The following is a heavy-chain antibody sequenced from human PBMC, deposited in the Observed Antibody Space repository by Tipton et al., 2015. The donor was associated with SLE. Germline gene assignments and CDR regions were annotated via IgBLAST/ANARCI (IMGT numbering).Heavy chain of an antibody. V-gene: IGHV4-34*01. D-gene: IGHD4-23*01. CDR3: ASTTTVVTPGLDAFDI. CDR2: INHSGST. J-gene: IGHJ3*02. CDR1: GGSFSGYY. Sequence: LRPSCAVYGGSFSGYYWSWIRQPPGKGLEWIGEINHSGSTNYNPSLKSRVTISVDTSKNQFSLKLSSVTAADTAVYYCASTTTVVTPGLDAFDIWGQGTMVTVSS.